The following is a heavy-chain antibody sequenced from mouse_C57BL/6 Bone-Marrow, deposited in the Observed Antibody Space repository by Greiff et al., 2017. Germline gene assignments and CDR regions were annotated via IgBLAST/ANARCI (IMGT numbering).Heavy chain of an antibody. CDR2: IDPENGDT. D-gene: IGHD2-5*01. J-gene: IGHJ3*01. V-gene: IGHV14-4*01. Sequence: VQLQQSGAELVRPGASVKLSCTASGFNIKDDYMHWVKQRPEQGLEWIGWIDPENGDTEYASKFQGQATITADTSSNTASLKLSSLQTEDSAVDYCTPSCYSNGSCFAYWGQGTLVTVSA. CDR3: TPSCYSNGSCFAY. CDR1: GFNIKDDY.